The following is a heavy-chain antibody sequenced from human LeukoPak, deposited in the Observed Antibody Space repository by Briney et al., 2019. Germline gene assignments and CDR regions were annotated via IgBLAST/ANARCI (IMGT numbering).Heavy chain of an antibody. V-gene: IGHV4-4*07. J-gene: IGHJ3*01. CDR1: GGSISSYY. Sequence: SETLSLTCTVSGGSISSYYWSWIRQPAGKGLEWIGRIYTSGSTNYNPSLKSRVTMSVDTSKNQFSLKLSSVTAADTAVYYCASRSPRGTTIRRGLRLVLGAFDVWGQGTLVIVSS. CDR3: ASRSPRGTTIRRGLRLVLGAFDV. D-gene: IGHD1-1*01. CDR2: IYTSGST.